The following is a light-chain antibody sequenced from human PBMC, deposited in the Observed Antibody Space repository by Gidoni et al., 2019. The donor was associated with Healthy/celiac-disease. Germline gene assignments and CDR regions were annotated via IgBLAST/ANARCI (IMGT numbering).Light chain of an antibody. J-gene: IGKJ2*03. CDR3: QQSYSTPPS. V-gene: IGKV1-39*01. Sequence: DIQMTHSPSSLSASVGDRVTITCRASQSISSYLNWYQQKPGKAPKLLIYAASSLHSGVPSRFSGSGSGTDFTLTISSLQPEDFATYYCQQSYSTPPSFGQGTKLEIK. CDR1: QSISSY. CDR2: AAS.